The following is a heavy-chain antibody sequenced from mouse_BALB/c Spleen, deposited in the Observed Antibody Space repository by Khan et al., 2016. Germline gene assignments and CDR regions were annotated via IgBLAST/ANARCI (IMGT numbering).Heavy chain of an antibody. Sequence: EVQLQESGPDLVKPSQSLSLTCTVTGYSITSGYSWHWIRQFPGNKLEWMGYIHYSGSTNYNPSLKSRISITRATSKNPFFMQLNSVPTVDPAQSYCARPYGSSRDYWGQGTTLTVSS. J-gene: IGHJ2*01. CDR1: GYSITSGYS. CDR3: ARPYGSSRDY. CDR2: IHYSGST. D-gene: IGHD1-1*01. V-gene: IGHV3-1*02.